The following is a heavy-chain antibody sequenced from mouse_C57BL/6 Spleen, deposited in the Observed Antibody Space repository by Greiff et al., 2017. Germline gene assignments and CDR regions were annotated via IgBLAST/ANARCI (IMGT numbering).Heavy chain of an antibody. D-gene: IGHD2-4*01. Sequence: QVQLQQPGAELVKPGASVKLSCKASGYTFTSYWMHWVKQRPGQGLEWIGMIHPNSGSTNYNEKFKSKATLTVDKSSSTAYMQLSSLTSEDSAVYYCARGGYEYDEDFDYWGQGTTLTVSS. CDR3: ARGGYEYDEDFDY. CDR2: IHPNSGST. CDR1: GYTFTSYW. V-gene: IGHV1-64*01. J-gene: IGHJ2*01.